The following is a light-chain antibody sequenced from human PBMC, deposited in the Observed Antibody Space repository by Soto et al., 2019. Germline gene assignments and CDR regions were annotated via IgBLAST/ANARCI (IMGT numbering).Light chain of an antibody. CDR3: QQYYTPPRT. Sequence: DIVMTQSPNSLAVSLGGRATITCKSSQSALDSSNNKDCLSWYQQKPGQPPKLLLYWASTREFGVPDRFSGSGSGTDFTLTISSLQTEDVVVYYCQQYYTPPRTFGHGTRLEIK. CDR2: WAS. V-gene: IGKV4-1*01. J-gene: IGKJ5*01. CDR1: QSALDSSNNKDC.